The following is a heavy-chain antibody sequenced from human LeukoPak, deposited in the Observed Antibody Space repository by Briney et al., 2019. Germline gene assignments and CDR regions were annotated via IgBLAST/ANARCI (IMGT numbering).Heavy chain of an antibody. CDR2: IWYDGSNK. J-gene: IGHJ4*02. CDR1: GFTFSSYG. Sequence: PGRSLRLSCAASGFTFSSYGMHWVRQAPGKGLEWVAVIWYDGSNKYYADSVKGRFTISRDNSKNTLYLQMNSLRAEDTAVYYCARGDRDCGGDCFSVYDYWGQGTLVTVSS. CDR3: ARGDRDCGGDCFSVYDY. V-gene: IGHV3-33*01. D-gene: IGHD2-21*01.